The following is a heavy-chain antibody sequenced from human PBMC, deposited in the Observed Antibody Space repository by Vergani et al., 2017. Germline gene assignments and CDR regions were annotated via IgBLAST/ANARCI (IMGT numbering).Heavy chain of an antibody. J-gene: IGHJ4*02. CDR3: VNGYYYDQSSLASFDY. V-gene: IGHV3-30*18. CDR1: GLMFNNYG. Sequence: QVQLVESGGGVVQPGRSLRLSCETSGLMFNNYGMHWVRQAPGKGLEWVAVISSDGSNKHYADCVKGRFTISRDNSQNTLYLQMDSLTAEDTAIYFYVNGYYYDQSSLASFDYWGQGTLVTVSS. D-gene: IGHD3-22*01. CDR2: ISSDGSNK.